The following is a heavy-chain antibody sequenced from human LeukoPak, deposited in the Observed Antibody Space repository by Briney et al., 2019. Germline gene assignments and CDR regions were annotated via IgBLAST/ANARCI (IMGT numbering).Heavy chain of an antibody. CDR1: GFTFSSYA. Sequence: GGSLRLSCAASGFTFSSYAMSWVRQAPGKGLEWVSAISGSGGSTYYAGSVKGRFTISRDNSKNTLYLQMNSLRAEDTAVYYCAKDHSYDILTGCFDYWGQGTLVTVSS. CDR2: ISGSGGST. CDR3: AKDHSYDILTGCFDY. D-gene: IGHD3-9*01. V-gene: IGHV3-23*01. J-gene: IGHJ4*02.